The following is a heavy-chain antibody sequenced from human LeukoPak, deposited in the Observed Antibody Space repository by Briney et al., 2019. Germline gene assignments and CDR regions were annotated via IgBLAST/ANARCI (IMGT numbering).Heavy chain of an antibody. D-gene: IGHD4-11*01. CDR3: AKEWYSKAHFDY. V-gene: IGHV3-74*01. Sequence: PGGSLRLSCAASGFTFSSYWMHWVRQAPGKGLVWVSRINSDGSSTSYADSVKGRFTISRDNAKNTLYLQMNSLRAEDTAVYYCAKEWYSKAHFDYWGQGTLVTVSS. CDR2: INSDGSST. CDR1: GFTFSSYW. J-gene: IGHJ4*02.